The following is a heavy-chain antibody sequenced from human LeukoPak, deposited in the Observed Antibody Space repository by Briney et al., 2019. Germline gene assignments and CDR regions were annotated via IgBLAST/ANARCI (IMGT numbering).Heavy chain of an antibody. J-gene: IGHJ4*02. CDR2: IYYSGST. CDR3: ARGIDTAMVTWEKDYYGSSGYHYFDY. Sequence: SETLSLTCTVSGGSVSSGSYFWSWIRQPPGKGLEWIGYIYYSGSTNYNPSLKSRVTISVDTSKNQFSLKLSSVTAADTAVYYCARGIDTAMVTWEKDYYGSSGYHYFDYWGQGTLVTVSS. CDR1: GGSVSSGSYF. D-gene: IGHD3-22*01. V-gene: IGHV4-61*01.